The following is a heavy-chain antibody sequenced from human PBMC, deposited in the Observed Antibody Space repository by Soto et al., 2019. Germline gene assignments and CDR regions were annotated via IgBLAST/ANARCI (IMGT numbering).Heavy chain of an antibody. J-gene: IGHJ6*02. CDR3: ARAYYDSSGYSQLTEHSQQRYYYYGMDV. D-gene: IGHD3-22*01. CDR1: GGTFSSYA. CDR2: IIPIFGTA. V-gene: IGHV1-69*06. Sequence: AASVKVSCKASGGTFSSYAISWVRQAPGQGLEWMGGIIPIFGTANYAQKFQGRVTITADKSTSTAYMELSSLRSEDTAVYYCARAYYDSSGYSQLTEHSQQRYYYYGMDVWGQGTTVTVSS.